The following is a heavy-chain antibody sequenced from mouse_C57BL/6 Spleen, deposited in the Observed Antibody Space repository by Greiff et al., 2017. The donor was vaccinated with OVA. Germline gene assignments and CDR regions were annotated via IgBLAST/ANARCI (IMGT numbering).Heavy chain of an antibody. CDR1: GYTFTDYN. D-gene: IGHD1-1*01. Sequence: VQLQQSGPELVKPGASVKMSCKASGYTFTDYNMHWVKQSHGKSLEWIGYINPNNGGTSYNQKFKGKATLTVNKSSSTAYMELRSLTSEDSSVYYCARDYYGRSYGWFAYWGQGTLVTVSA. CDR3: ARDYYGRSYGWFAY. J-gene: IGHJ3*01. V-gene: IGHV1-22*01. CDR2: INPNNGGT.